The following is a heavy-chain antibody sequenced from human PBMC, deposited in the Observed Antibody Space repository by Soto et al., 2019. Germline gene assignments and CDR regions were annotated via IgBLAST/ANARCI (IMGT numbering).Heavy chain of an antibody. D-gene: IGHD6-13*01. CDR2: FDPEDGET. CDR1: GYTLTELS. CDR3: ATKGRWYVGYYYYGMDV. Sequence: ASVKVSCKVSGYTLTELSMHWVRQAPGKGLEWMGGFDPEDGETIYAQKFQGRVTMTEGTSTDTAYMELSSLRSEDTAVYYCATKGRWYVGYYYYGMDVWGQGTTVTVSS. J-gene: IGHJ6*02. V-gene: IGHV1-24*01.